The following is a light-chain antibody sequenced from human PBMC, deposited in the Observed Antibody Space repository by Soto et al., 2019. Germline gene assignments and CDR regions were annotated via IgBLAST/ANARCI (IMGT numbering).Light chain of an antibody. CDR1: QSISSW. CDR3: QQYNSYPWT. V-gene: IGKV1-5*03. CDR2: KAS. J-gene: IGKJ1*01. Sequence: DIQMTPSPSTLSASVGDRVTITCRASQSISSWLAWYQQKPGKAPKLLIYKASSLESGVPSRFSGSGSVTEFTLTISSLQPDDFATYYCQQYNSYPWTFGQGTKVEIK.